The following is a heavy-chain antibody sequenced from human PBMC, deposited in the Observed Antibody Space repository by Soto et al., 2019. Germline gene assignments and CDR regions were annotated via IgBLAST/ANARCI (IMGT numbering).Heavy chain of an antibody. Sequence: GGSLRLSCAASGFTFSPYAMHWVRQAPGKGLEWVAVISYDGNNKNYADSVKGRLAISRDNSKNTLYLQMNSLRAEDTAVYYCARGVPAANYFDYWGQGTLVTVSS. CDR2: ISYDGNNK. D-gene: IGHD2-2*01. V-gene: IGHV3-30*09. CDR3: ARGVPAANYFDY. J-gene: IGHJ4*02. CDR1: GFTFSPYA.